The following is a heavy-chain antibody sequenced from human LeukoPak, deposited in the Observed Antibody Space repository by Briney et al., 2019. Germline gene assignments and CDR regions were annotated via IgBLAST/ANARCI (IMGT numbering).Heavy chain of an antibody. V-gene: IGHV4-39*01. CDR3: ASMVIREDYFDY. J-gene: IGHJ4*02. CDR2: IYYSGST. D-gene: IGHD3-10*01. CDR1: GGSISSSSYY. Sequence: TSETLSLTCAVSGGSISSSSYYWGWIRQPPGKGLEWIGSIYYSGSTYYNPSLKSRVTISVDTSKNQFSLKLSSVTAADTAVCYCASMVIREDYFDYWGQGTLVTVSS.